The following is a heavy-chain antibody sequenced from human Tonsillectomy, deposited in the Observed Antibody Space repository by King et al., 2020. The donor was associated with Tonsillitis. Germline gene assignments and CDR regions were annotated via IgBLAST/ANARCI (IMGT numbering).Heavy chain of an antibody. CDR3: ARHYDYGDYELFDY. J-gene: IGHJ4*02. CDR2: IYYSGST. CDR1: GGSISIYY. V-gene: IGHV4-59*08. Sequence: VQLQESGPGLVKPSETLSLTCSVSGGSISIYYWSWIRQPPGKGLAWIGYIYYSGSTSYNPSLKSRVTISVDTSKNQFSLKLSSVTAADTAVYYCARHYDYGDYELFDYWGQGTLVTVSS. D-gene: IGHD4-17*01.